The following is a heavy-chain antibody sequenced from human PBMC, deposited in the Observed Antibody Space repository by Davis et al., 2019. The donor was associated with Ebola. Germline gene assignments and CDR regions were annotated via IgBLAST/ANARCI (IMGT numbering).Heavy chain of an antibody. CDR2: INHSGST. V-gene: IGHV4-34*01. Sequence: MPSETLSLTCAVYGGSFNGYYWSWIRQPPGKGLEWIGEINHSGSTNYNPSLKSRVTISVDTSKNQFSLKLTSVTAADTAVYYCALRLVPAALNSWGQGNLVTVSS. CDR1: GGSFNGYY. CDR3: ALRLVPAALNS. J-gene: IGHJ4*02. D-gene: IGHD2-2*01.